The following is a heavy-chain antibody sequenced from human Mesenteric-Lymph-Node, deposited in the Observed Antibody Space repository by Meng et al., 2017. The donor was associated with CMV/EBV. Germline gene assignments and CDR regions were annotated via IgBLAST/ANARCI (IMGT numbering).Heavy chain of an antibody. CDR2: ISFDGNRK. D-gene: IGHD3-10*01. CDR3: ILELPHTYRFDF. J-gene: IGHJ4*02. Sequence: GGSLRLSCAASGFIFSSYHIHWVRQAPGKGLEWVAFISFDGNRKFYADSVRDRFAVSRDNSDNSGYLHVTSLRGEDTALYYCILELPHTYRFDFWDQGTLVTVSS. V-gene: IGHV3-30*02. CDR1: GFIFSSYH.